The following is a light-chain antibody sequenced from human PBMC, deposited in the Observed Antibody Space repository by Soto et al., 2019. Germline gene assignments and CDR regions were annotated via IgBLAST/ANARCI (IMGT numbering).Light chain of an antibody. CDR3: QQYDNLPT. Sequence: DIQMTQSPSSLSASVRDRVTITCQARQDISNYLNWYQQKPGKAPKLLIYDASNLETGVPSRFSGSGSGTDFTFTISSLQPEDIATYYCQQYDNLPTFGGGTKVEIK. V-gene: IGKV1-33*01. J-gene: IGKJ4*01. CDR2: DAS. CDR1: QDISNY.